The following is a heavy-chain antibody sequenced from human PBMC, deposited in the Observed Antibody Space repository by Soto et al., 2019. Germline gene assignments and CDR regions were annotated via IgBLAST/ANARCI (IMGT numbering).Heavy chain of an antibody. CDR3: ARSVEWLASFDY. Sequence: QVQLVQSGAEVKKPGASVKVSCKASGYTFTSYHINWVRQATGQGLEWMGWMNPNSGNTGYAHKFQGRVTMTRNTSISTAYMELSSLRSDDTAVYYCARSVEWLASFDYWGQGTLVSVSS. CDR1: GYTFTSYH. V-gene: IGHV1-8*01. CDR2: MNPNSGNT. J-gene: IGHJ4*02. D-gene: IGHD6-19*01.